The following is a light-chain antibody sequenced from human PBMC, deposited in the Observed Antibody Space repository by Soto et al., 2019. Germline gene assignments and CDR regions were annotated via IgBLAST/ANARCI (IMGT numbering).Light chain of an antibody. J-gene: IGLJ1*01. CDR3: AAWDDILNGYV. CDR1: NSNIGAGHA. V-gene: IGLV1-40*01. Sequence: QSVLTQPPSVSGAPGQRVTISCTGSNSNIGAGHAAQWYQQPPGTTPKLLIYDRPSGVPDRFSGSTSGTSASLVIRGLQSEDEADYYCAAWDDILNGYVFGGGTKGTV.